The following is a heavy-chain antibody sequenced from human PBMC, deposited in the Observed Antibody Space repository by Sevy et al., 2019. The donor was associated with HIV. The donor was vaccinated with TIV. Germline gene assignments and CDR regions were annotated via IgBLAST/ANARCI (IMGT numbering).Heavy chain of an antibody. CDR1: GYSFISYG. CDR3: ARDDTYSDPARYQYSYMDV. Sequence: ASVKVSCKASGYSFISYGINWVRQVPGQGLEWMGWISPYNGYTNSAQMFHDRVTLTTDTSTSTAYMELRSLRSDDTAVYYCARDDTYSDPARYQYSYMDVWGKGTTVTVSS. V-gene: IGHV1-18*01. J-gene: IGHJ6*03. CDR2: ISPYNGYT. D-gene: IGHD1-26*01.